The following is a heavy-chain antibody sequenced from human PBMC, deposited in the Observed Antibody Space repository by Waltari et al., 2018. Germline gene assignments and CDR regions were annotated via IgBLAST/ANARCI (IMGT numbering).Heavy chain of an antibody. V-gene: IGHV3-30*18. CDR1: GLTCSTYV. Sequence: QVQLVWPGGGVVQPGRSLILSCAACGLTCSTYVMHWVRQAPGKVVEWVAVSSDDVSNKFYADAVKGRFTISRDNSNNMLYLQMNSLRAEDTAVYYCAKDRAVGGYYMDVWGKGATVTVSS. CDR2: SSDDVSNK. CDR3: AKDRAVGGYYMDV. D-gene: IGHD6-19*01. J-gene: IGHJ6*03.